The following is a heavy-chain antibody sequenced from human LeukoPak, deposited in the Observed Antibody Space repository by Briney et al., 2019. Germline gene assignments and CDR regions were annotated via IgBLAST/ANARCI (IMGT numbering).Heavy chain of an antibody. CDR1: GDSVSSNTAA. D-gene: IGHD3-22*01. Sequence: SQTLSLTCAISGDSVSSNTAAWNWIRQSPSRGLEWLGRTYYRSKWISDYAISVRGRLTINPDTSKNRFSLQLNSVTPEDTAVYYCTRDENGFYVFDYWGQGTLVTVSS. J-gene: IGHJ4*02. V-gene: IGHV6-1*01. CDR3: TRDENGFYVFDY. CDR2: TYYRSKWIS.